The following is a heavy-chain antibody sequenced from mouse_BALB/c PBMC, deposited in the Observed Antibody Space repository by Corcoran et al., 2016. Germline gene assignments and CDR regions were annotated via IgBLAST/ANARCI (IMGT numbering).Heavy chain of an antibody. CDR3: ARQGVAY. V-gene: IGHV1-9*01. CDR1: GYTSSSYW. CDR2: ILPGSGST. J-gene: IGHJ3*01. Sequence: QVQLQQSGAELMKPGASVKIACKATGYTSSSYWIHWVKQRPGHGLEWIGEILPGSGSTNNNEKFKVKATFTSDTSSNSAYRQFSRLTSEDSNVYYCARQGVAYWGQGSQFTVSA.